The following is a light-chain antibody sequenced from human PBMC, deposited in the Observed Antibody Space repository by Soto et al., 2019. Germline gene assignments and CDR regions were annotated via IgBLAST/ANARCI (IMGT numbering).Light chain of an antibody. V-gene: IGKV3-20*01. J-gene: IGKJ1*01. Sequence: EIVLTQSPGTLSLSPGERATLSCRASQSVSSSYLAWYQQKPGQAPRLLIYGASSRATGIPDRFSGSGSGTDFTLTISRLEPEDFPLSYCHQYGSSPETFGQGTKVEI. CDR1: QSVSSSY. CDR2: GAS. CDR3: HQYGSSPET.